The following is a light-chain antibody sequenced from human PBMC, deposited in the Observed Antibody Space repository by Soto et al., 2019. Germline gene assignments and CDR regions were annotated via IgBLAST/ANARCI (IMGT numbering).Light chain of an antibody. CDR3: QQAKSFPIT. CDR2: SAS. V-gene: IGKV1-12*01. Sequence: DIQVTQSPPSMATSVGDRVTITCRASQDIGNWMTWNQQKPGKAPKLLIYSASTLVRGVPSRFSGSGSGTEFTLTISGLQPEDSLTYYCQQAKSFPITFGQGTRLDIK. CDR1: QDIGNW. J-gene: IGKJ5*01.